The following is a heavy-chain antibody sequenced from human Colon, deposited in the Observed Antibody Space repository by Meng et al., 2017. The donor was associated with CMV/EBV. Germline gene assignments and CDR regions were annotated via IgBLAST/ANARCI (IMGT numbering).Heavy chain of an antibody. D-gene: IGHD2-15*01. CDR3: ARDTPHNAFDP. CDR2: ISSSGVTT. Sequence: GGSLRLSCVGSGFTFGSHEMNWVRQAPGKGLEWLAYISSSGVTTYYADSVKGRFTVSRDNDRNIMHLQMNNLRDEDTAVYYCARDTPHNAFDPWGQGALVTVSS. CDR1: GFTFGSHE. V-gene: IGHV3-48*03. J-gene: IGHJ5*02.